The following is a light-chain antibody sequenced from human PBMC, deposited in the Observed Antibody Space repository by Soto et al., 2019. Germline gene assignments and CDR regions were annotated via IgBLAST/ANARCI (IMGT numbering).Light chain of an antibody. J-gene: IGKJ5*01. Sequence: DIQMTQSPSSVSASVGDRVTITCRASQGISSWLAWYQQKPGKAPKLMIYAASSLQSGVPSRLSGSGSGKDFTLTISSLQPEEVATYDGQQANSFPITFGQGTRLEIK. CDR2: AAS. CDR1: QGISSW. CDR3: QQANSFPIT. V-gene: IGKV1-12*01.